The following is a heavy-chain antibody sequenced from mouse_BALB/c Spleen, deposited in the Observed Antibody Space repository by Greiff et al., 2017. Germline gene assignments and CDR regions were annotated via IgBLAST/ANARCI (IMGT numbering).Heavy chain of an antibody. J-gene: IGHJ3*01. V-gene: IGHV1-62-2*01. CDR1: GYTFTEYI. Sequence: VQLQQSGAGLVKPGASVKLSCKASGYTFTEYIIHWVKQRSGQGLEWIGWFYPGSGSIKYNEKFKDKATLTADKSSSTVYMELSRLTSEDSAVYCCARHEGKSYYGKAWFAYWGQGTLVTVSA. CDR3: ARHEGKSYYGKAWFAY. CDR2: FYPGSGSI. D-gene: IGHD2-10*01.